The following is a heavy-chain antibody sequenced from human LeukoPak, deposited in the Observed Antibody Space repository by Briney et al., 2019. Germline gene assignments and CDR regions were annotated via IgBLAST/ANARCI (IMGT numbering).Heavy chain of an antibody. CDR1: GFTFSSYS. D-gene: IGHD1-26*01. J-gene: IGHJ4*02. CDR2: ISSSSTYI. Sequence: PGGSLRLSCAASGFTFSSYSMSWVRQAPGKGLEWVSSISSSSTYIYYADSVKGRFTISRDNAKNSLYLQMNSLRAEDTAVYYCARWEGDRDSDDYWGQGTLVTVSS. CDR3: ARWEGDRDSDDY. V-gene: IGHV3-21*01.